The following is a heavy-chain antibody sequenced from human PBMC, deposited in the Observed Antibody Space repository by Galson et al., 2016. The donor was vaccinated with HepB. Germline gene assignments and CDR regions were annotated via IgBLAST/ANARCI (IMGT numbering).Heavy chain of an antibody. CDR2: IIPIFGTA. CDR3: ARGRVEICGVVIQHYYYYGMDG. V-gene: IGHV1-69*06. CDR1: GGTFSSYA. D-gene: IGHD3-3*01. J-gene: IGHJ6*02. Sequence: SVKVSCKASGGTFSSYAISWVRQAPGQGLEWMGGIIPIFGTANYAQKFQGRVTITADKSTSTAYMELSSLRSEDTAVYYFARGRVEICGVVIQHYYYYGMDGWGQGTTVTVSS.